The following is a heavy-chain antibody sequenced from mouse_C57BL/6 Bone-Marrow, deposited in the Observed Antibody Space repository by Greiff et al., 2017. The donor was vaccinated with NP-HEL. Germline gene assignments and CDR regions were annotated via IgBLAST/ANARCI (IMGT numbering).Heavy chain of an antibody. V-gene: IGHV6-3*01. J-gene: IGHJ4*01. CDR2: IRLKSDNYAT. CDR3: TWIPAMDY. Sequence: DVMLVESGGGLVQPGGSMKLSCVASGFTFSNYWMNWVRQSPEKGLEWVAQIRLKSDNYATHYAESVKGRFTISRDDSKSSVYLQMNNLRAEDTGIYYCTWIPAMDYWGQGTSVTVSS. CDR1: GFTFSNYW.